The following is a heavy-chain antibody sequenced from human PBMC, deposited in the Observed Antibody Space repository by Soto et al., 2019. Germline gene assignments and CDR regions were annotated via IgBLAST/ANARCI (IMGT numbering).Heavy chain of an antibody. CDR2: IIPVIGTP. CDR3: ATFALTRVGSYVPFDF. CDR1: GDSFSSYA. V-gene: IGHV1-69*06. Sequence: QVQLVQSGPEVKKPGSSVKVSCQASGDSFSSYAFSWVRQAPGQGLEWMGGIIPVIGTPNYAQKFQGRVTLTADTSASTAYMDLNTLRSEDTAVYYSATFALTRVGSYVPFDFWGQGTLVTVSS. D-gene: IGHD1-26*01. J-gene: IGHJ4*02.